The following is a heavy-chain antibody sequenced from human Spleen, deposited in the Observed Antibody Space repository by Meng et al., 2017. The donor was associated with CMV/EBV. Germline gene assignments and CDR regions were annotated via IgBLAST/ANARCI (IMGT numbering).Heavy chain of an antibody. CDR2: ISWNSGNT. D-gene: IGHD2-2*01. Sequence: SLKISCAVSGFSFEDYAMHWVRQAPGRGLEWVSMISWNSGNTAYGDSVGGRFTISRDNAKNSLYLQMNSLRAEDTAVYSCARVYCTSTSCFKPPDFWGQGTLVTVSS. CDR1: GFSFEDYA. J-gene: IGHJ4*02. CDR3: ARVYCTSTSCFKPPDF. V-gene: IGHV3-9*01.